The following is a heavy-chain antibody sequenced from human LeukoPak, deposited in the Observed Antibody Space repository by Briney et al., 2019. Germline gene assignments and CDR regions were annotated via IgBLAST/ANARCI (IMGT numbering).Heavy chain of an antibody. CDR2: IYYSGST. D-gene: IGHD1-1*01. Sequence: PSETLSPTCTVSGGSISSSSYYWGWIRQPPGKGLEWIGSIYYSGSTYYNPSLKSRVTISVDTSKNQFSLKLSSVTAADTAVYYCAGVQLEGPGPDYWGQGTLVTVSS. CDR1: GGSISSSSYY. V-gene: IGHV4-39*01. J-gene: IGHJ4*02. CDR3: AGVQLEGPGPDY.